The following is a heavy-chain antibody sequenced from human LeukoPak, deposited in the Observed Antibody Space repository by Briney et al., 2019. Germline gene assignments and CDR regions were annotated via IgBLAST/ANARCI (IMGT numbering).Heavy chain of an antibody. J-gene: IGHJ4*02. CDR3: AKFVAAAGLDY. V-gene: IGHV3-7*05. CDR1: GFTLSRFW. D-gene: IGHD6-13*01. Sequence: GGALRLSCAGSGFTLSRFWMSLVRQAPGKGLEYVANIKEDGSEKYYVDSVKGRFTISRDNAKNSLYLQMSSLRVEDTAVYYCAKFVAAAGLDYWGQGTLVTVSS. CDR2: IKEDGSEK.